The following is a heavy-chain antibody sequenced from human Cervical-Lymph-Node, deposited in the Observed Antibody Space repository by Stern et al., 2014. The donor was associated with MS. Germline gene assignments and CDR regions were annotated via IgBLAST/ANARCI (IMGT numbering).Heavy chain of an antibody. D-gene: IGHD5-18*01. V-gene: IGHV4-61*02. CDR2: IYTSGRT. CDR1: GGSISSGSYY. CDR3: ARDREMAMVSYYYYYGMDV. J-gene: IGHJ6*02. Sequence: VQLEESGPGLVKPSQTLSLTCTVSGGSISSGSYYWSWIRQPAGKGLEWIGRIYTSGRTNSHPSLKSRVTLSVGPSKPPSARTRSSVTAADTAVYYCARDREMAMVSYYYYYGMDVWGQGTTVTVSS.